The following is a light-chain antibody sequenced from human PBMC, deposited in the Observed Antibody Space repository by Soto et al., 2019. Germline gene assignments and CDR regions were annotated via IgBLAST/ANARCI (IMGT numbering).Light chain of an antibody. Sequence: QSVLTQPPSASGTPGQRVTISCSGSSSNIGSNYVYWYQQLPGTAPKLLIYRNNQRPSGVPDRFSGSKSGTSASLAISGLRSDDEADYSCATWDDNLSGVVFGGGTKLPVL. CDR2: RNN. J-gene: IGLJ2*01. CDR1: SSNIGSNY. V-gene: IGLV1-47*01. CDR3: ATWDDNLSGVV.